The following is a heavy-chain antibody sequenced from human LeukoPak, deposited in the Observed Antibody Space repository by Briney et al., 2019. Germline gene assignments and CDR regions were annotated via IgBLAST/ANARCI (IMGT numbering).Heavy chain of an antibody. CDR1: GFTFDDYA. J-gene: IGHJ4*02. D-gene: IGHD2-2*01. Sequence: PGGSLRLSRAASGFTFDDYAMHWVRQAPGKGLEWVSGISWNSGSIGYADSVKGRFTISRDNAKNSLYLQMNSLRAEDTALYYCAKGVEVVPAAAHYFDYWGQGTLVTVSS. V-gene: IGHV3-9*01. CDR3: AKGVEVVPAAAHYFDY. CDR2: ISWNSGSI.